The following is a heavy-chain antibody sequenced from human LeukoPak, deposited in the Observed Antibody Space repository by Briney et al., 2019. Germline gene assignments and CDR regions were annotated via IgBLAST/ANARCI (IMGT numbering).Heavy chain of an antibody. V-gene: IGHV1-46*01. D-gene: IGHD3-22*01. CDR2: INPSGGST. CDR1: GYTFTSYY. CDR3: ARDCRYYYDSSGFLDI. Sequence: GASVKVSCKASGYTFTSYYMHWVRQAPGQGLEWMGIINPSGGSTSYAQKFQGRVTMTRDMSTSTVYMELSNLRSEDTAVYYCARDCRYYYDSSGFLDIWGQGTMVTVSS. J-gene: IGHJ3*02.